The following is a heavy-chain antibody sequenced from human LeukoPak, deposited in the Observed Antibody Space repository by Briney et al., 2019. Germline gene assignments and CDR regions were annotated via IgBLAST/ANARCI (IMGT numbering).Heavy chain of an antibody. Sequence: SETLSLTCTVSGYSISSGYYWGWIRQPPGKGLEWIGSIYHSGSTYYNPSFKSRVTISVDTSKNQFSLKLSSVTAADTAVYYCARVPHSSSSEWFDPWGQGTLVTVSS. CDR1: GYSISSGYY. V-gene: IGHV4-38-2*02. J-gene: IGHJ5*02. CDR3: ARVPHSSSSEWFDP. CDR2: IYHSGST. D-gene: IGHD6-6*01.